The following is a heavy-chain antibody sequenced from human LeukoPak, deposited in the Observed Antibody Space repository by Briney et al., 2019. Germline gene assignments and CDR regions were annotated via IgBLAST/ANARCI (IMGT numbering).Heavy chain of an antibody. D-gene: IGHD2-2*01. CDR3: ARDQGYCSSTSCPAFDI. J-gene: IGHJ3*02. V-gene: IGHV1-69*05. CDR1: GGTFSSYA. CDR2: IIPIFGTA. Sequence: SVKVSCKASGGTFSSYAISWVRQAPGQGLEWMGGIIPIFGTANYAQKFQGRVTITTDESTSTAYMELSSLRSEDTAVYYCARDQGYCSSTSCPAFDIWGQGTMVTVSS.